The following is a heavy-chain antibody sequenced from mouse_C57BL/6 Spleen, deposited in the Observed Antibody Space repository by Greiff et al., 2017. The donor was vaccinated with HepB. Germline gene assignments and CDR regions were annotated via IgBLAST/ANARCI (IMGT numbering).Heavy chain of an antibody. J-gene: IGHJ2*01. CDR2: IYPGSGST. D-gene: IGHD1-1*01. CDR3: ARSWAYYYGSSYGY. Sequence: QVHVKQPGAELVKPGASVKMSCKASGYTFTSYWITWVKQRPGQGLEWIGDIYPGSGSTNYNEKFKSKATLTVDTSSSTAYMQLSSLTSEDSAVYYCARSWAYYYGSSYGYWGQGTTLTVSS. CDR1: GYTFTSYW. V-gene: IGHV1-55*01.